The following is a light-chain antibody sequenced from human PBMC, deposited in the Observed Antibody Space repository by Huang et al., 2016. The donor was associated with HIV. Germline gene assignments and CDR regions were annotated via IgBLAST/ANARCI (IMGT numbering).Light chain of an antibody. CDR1: QTVSSY. CDR3: QLRSTWPGDT. V-gene: IGKV3-11*01. J-gene: IGKJ4*01. CDR2: DAS. Sequence: EIVLTQSPATLSLSPGERATLSCRASQTVSSYLAWYQQKPGQAPRLLIYDASNRATDIPARFSGSVSGTDFTLTISSLEPEDFAVYYCQLRSTWPGDTFGGGTKVEIK.